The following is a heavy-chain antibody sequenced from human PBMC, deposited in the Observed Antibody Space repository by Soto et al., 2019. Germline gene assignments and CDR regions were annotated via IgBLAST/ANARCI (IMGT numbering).Heavy chain of an antibody. CDR1: GFAFSVYS. J-gene: IGHJ4*02. D-gene: IGHD5-12*01. CDR3: ARLGGYSGYDPFDY. V-gene: IGHV3-23*01. Sequence: EVQLLESGGGLVQPGGSLRLSCAASGFAFSVYSMGWVRQAPGKGLEWVSVISGNGASTYYPESVKGRFTISRDVSKNTLFVQMISLGAEDTAVYYCARLGGYSGYDPFDYWGQGTLVTVSS. CDR2: ISGNGAST.